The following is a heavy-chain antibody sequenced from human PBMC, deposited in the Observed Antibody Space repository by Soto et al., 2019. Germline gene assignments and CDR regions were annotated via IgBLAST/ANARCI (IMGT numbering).Heavy chain of an antibody. CDR1: GGSISSGGYY. J-gene: IGHJ4*02. CDR3: ARGRVVRGLYGRDYVGY. CDR2: IYYSGST. Sequence: QVQLQESGPGLVKPSKTLSLTCTVSGGSISSGGYYWSWIRQHSGKGLEWIGYIYYSGSTYYNPSLKSRVTLWVATPKCQSCLKRSTVTAADTAVYSCARGRVVRGLYGRDYVGYWGQGSLVTVSS. V-gene: IGHV4-31*03. D-gene: IGHD3-10*01.